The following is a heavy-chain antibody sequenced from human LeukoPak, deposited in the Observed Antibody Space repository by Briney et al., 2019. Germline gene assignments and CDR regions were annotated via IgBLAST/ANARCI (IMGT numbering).Heavy chain of an antibody. V-gene: IGHV1-69*04. Sequence: SVEVSCKASGGTFSSYAISWVRQAPGQGLEWMGRIIPILGIANYAQKFQGRVTITADKSTSTAYMELSSLRSEDTAVYYCARPYPDSSGYNFGYWGQGTLVTAS. J-gene: IGHJ4*02. CDR1: GGTFSSYA. CDR3: ARPYPDSSGYNFGY. CDR2: IIPILGIA. D-gene: IGHD3-22*01.